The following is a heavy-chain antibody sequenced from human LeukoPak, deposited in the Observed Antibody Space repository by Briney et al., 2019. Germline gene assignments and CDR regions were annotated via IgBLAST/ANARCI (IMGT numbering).Heavy chain of an antibody. Sequence: GGSLRLSCAASGFTVSSNYMSWVRQAPGKGLEWVSVIYSGGSTYYADSVKGRFTISRDNSKNTLYLQMNSLRAEDTAVYYCARDNRGDYGDYGYFQHWGQGTLVTVSS. CDR2: IYSGGST. J-gene: IGHJ1*01. CDR3: ARDNRGDYGDYGYFQH. D-gene: IGHD4-17*01. V-gene: IGHV3-53*01. CDR1: GFTVSSNY.